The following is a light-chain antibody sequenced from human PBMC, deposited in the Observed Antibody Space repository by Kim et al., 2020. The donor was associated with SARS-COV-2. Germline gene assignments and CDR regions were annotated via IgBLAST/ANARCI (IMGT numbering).Light chain of an antibody. V-gene: IGKV3-11*01. CDR2: DAS. CDR3: QRRSIWALLT. CDR1: QSVSSY. J-gene: IGKJ4*01. Sequence: EIVLTQSPATLSLSPGERATLSCRASQSVSSYLAWYQQKPGQAPRLLIYDASNRATGIPARFSGSGSGTDFTLTISSLEPEDFAVYYCQRRSIWALLTFGGGSKVGIK.